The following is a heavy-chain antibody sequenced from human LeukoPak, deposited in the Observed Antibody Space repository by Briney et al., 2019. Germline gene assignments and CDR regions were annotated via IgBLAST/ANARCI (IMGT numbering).Heavy chain of an antibody. V-gene: IGHV1-18*04. CDR1: GYTFTSYG. CDR3: AGIPDGSGSSRFDY. D-gene: IGHD3-10*01. CDR2: ISAYNGNT. J-gene: IGHJ4*02. Sequence: ATVKVSCKASGYTFTSYGISWVRKAPGQGHEPMGWISAYNGNTTYAQKLQGRVTMTTDTSTSTAYMELRSLRSDDTAVYYCAGIPDGSGSSRFDYWGQGTLVTVSS.